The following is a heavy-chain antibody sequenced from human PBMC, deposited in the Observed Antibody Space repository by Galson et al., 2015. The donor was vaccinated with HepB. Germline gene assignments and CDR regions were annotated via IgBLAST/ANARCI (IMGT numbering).Heavy chain of an antibody. J-gene: IGHJ4*02. CDR2: LDPEDGEI. CDR1: GYTLTELS. V-gene: IGHV1-24*01. CDR3: ATQHPVGAFEMSPIIRYFDY. Sequence: SVKVSCKVSGYTLTELSMHWVRQAPGKGLEWMGGLDPEDGEIIYAQKFQGRVTMTEDTSTDTAYMELSSLRSEDTAVFYCATQHPVGAFEMSPIIRYFDYWGQGTLVTVSS. D-gene: IGHD5-24*01.